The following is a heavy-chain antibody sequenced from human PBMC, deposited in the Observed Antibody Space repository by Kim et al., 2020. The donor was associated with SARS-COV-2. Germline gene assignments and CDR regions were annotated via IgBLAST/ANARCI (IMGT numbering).Heavy chain of an antibody. Sequence: SETLSLTCSVSGGPINSRGYYWGWIRQSTGKGLEWIGSIYYAGSTYYNPSLEGRVTISVDPSKNQLSLRLTSVTAADTAVYYCARPGEGIGDTFDYWGQGTLVTVSS. D-gene: IGHD3-16*01. CDR2: IYYAGST. J-gene: IGHJ4*02. CDR3: ARPGEGIGDTFDY. CDR1: GGPINSRGYY. V-gene: IGHV4-39*01.